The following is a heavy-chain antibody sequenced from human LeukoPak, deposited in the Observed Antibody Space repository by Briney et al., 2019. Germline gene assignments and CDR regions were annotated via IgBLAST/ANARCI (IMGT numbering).Heavy chain of an antibody. CDR2: ISGSGGST. J-gene: IGHJ4*02. CDR1: GFTFSSYA. CDR3: ARALVGAATADY. Sequence: PGGSLRLSCAASGFTFSSYAMSWDRQAPGKGLAWVSVISGSGGSTYYADSVKGRFTISRDNSKDTLYLQMNSLSAEDTAVYYCARALVGAATADYWGQGTLVTVSS. V-gene: IGHV3-23*01. D-gene: IGHD1-26*01.